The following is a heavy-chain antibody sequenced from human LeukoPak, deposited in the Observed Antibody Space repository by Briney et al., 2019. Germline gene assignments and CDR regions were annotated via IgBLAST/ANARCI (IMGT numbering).Heavy chain of an antibody. D-gene: IGHD1-1*01. V-gene: IGHV4-59*01. J-gene: IGHJ4*02. CDR1: GGSISSYY. CDR3: ARGNWNFAY. Sequence: NSSETLSLTCTVSGGSISSYYWSWIRQPPGKGLEWIGYIYYSGSTKYNPSLKSRVTISVDTSKNQFSLKLSSVTAADTAVYYCARGNWNFAYWGQGTLVTVSS. CDR2: IYYSGST.